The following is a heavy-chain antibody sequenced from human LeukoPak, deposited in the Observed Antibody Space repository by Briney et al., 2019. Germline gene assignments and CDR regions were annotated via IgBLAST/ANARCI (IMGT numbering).Heavy chain of an antibody. CDR3: ARVGLGGTMVRGGDY. Sequence: PSETLSLTCTVSGGSISSYYWSWIRQPPGKGLEWMGYISYNGFTNQNPSLKSRVTISVDKSKNQFSLKLSSVTAADTAVYYCARVGLGGTMVRGGDYWGQGTLVTVSS. J-gene: IGHJ4*02. CDR2: ISYNGFT. V-gene: IGHV4-59*12. D-gene: IGHD3-10*01. CDR1: GGSISSYY.